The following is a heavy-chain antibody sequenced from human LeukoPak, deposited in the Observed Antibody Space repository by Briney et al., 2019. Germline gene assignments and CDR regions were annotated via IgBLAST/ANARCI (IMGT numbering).Heavy chain of an antibody. Sequence: GGSLRLSCAAPGFTFRSYAMSWGRQAPGKGLGWVSSISGSGGTTYYADSVKGRFTISRDNSKNTLYLQMNGLRAEDTAVYYCAKGYHITTQNYCFDFWGQGTLVTVSS. CDR1: GFTFRSYA. V-gene: IGHV3-23*01. CDR2: ISGSGGTT. J-gene: IGHJ4*02. D-gene: IGHD3-9*01. CDR3: AKGYHITTQNYCFDF.